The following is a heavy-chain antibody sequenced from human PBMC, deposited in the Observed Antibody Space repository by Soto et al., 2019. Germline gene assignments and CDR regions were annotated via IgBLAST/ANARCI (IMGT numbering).Heavy chain of an antibody. CDR3: ARVVDYCDPYYYYGMDV. D-gene: IGHD3-22*01. V-gene: IGHV3-21*01. J-gene: IGHJ6*02. CDR1: GFTFSSYS. CDR2: ISCSTSYI. Sequence: GGSLSLSCAASGFTFSSYSMNWVRQAPGKGLEWVSSISCSTSYIYYADSVKGRFTISRDNAKNSLYLQMNSLRAEDTAVYYCARVVDYCDPYYYYGMDVWGQGTTVTVSS.